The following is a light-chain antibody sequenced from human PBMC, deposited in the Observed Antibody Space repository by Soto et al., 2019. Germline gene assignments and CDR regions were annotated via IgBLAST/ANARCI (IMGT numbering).Light chain of an antibody. CDR2: DAS. CDR1: QTVRNNY. Sequence: EFVLRQSPGTLSLSRGERASLSCRASQTVRNNYLAWYQQKPGQAPRLLIYDASSRATGIPDRFSGGGSGTDFTLTISRLEPEDFAVYYCQQFSSYPLTFGGGTKVDI. V-gene: IGKV3-20*01. J-gene: IGKJ4*01. CDR3: QQFSSYPLT.